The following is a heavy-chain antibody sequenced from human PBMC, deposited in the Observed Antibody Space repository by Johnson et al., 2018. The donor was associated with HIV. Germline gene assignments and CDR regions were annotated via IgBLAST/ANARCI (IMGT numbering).Heavy chain of an antibody. J-gene: IGHJ3*02. Sequence: QMQLVESGGGVVQPGGSLRLSCAASGFTFSSYDMNWVRQAPGKGLEGVANIKQDGSEKYYADSVKGRFTISRDNSKNTLYVQMNSLRAEDTAVYYCARGIQPDAFDICGQGTMVTVSS. CDR3: ARGIQPDAFDI. CDR1: GFTFSSYD. V-gene: IGHV3-30*02. D-gene: IGHD2-2*01. CDR2: IKQDGSEK.